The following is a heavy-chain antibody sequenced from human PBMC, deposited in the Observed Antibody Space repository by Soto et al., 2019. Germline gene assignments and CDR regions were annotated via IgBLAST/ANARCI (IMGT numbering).Heavy chain of an antibody. Sequence: QTLSLTCAVSGYSISSSNWWGWIRQPPGKGLEWIGYIYYSGTTYYNPSLKSRVTMSVDTSKNQFSLKLTSVTAVDTAVYYCARREIQGPIDYWGQGTLVTVSS. J-gene: IGHJ4*02. D-gene: IGHD1-26*01. CDR1: GYSISSSNW. V-gene: IGHV4-28*02. CDR3: ARREIQGPIDY. CDR2: IYYSGTT.